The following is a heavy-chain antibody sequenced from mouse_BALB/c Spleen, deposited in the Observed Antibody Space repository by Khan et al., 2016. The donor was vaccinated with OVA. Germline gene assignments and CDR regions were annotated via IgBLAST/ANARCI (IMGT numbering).Heavy chain of an antibody. CDR2: IDPKTGVT. CDR1: GYTFPDYE. V-gene: IGHV1-15*01. CDR3: TRSTFAY. J-gene: IGHJ3*01. Sequence: QVRLQQSGAELVRPGASVTLSCKASGYTFPDYELHWVKQTPVHGLEWIGVIDPKTGVTAYNQKFKGKATLTADKPSSTAYMELRSLTSEDSTVYYCTRSTFAYWGQGTLVTVSA.